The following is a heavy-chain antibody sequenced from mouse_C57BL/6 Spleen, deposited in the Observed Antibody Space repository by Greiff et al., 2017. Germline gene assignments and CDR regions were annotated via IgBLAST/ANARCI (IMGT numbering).Heavy chain of an antibody. Sequence: QVQLKESGAELVRPGSSVKLSCKASGYTFTSYWMHWVKQRPIQGLEWIGNIDPSDSETHYNQKFKDKATLTVDKSSSTAYMQLSSLTSEDSAVYYCARKGDYGNYYFAMDYWGQGTSVTVSS. CDR2: IDPSDSET. J-gene: IGHJ4*01. CDR3: ARKGDYGNYYFAMDY. D-gene: IGHD2-1*01. V-gene: IGHV1-52*01. CDR1: GYTFTSYW.